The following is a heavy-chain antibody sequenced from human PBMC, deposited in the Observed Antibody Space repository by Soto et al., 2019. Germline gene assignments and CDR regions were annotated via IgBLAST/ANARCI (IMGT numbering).Heavy chain of an antibody. Sequence: PSETLCLTYAVAGGSISSSSWWSWVRQPPGKGLEWIGEIYHSGSTNYNPSLKSRVTISVDKSKNQFSLKLSSVTAADTAVYYCASRPIRAAAGRTFDYWGQGTLVTVSS. D-gene: IGHD6-13*01. J-gene: IGHJ4*02. CDR1: GGSISSSSW. V-gene: IGHV4-4*02. CDR3: ASRPIRAAAGRTFDY. CDR2: IYHSGST.